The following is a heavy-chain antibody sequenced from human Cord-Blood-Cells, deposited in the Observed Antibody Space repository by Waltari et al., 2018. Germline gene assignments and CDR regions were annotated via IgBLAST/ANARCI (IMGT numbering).Heavy chain of an antibody. J-gene: IGHJ3*02. CDR2: MNPNSGNT. Sequence: VQLVQSVAEVKKPGDSAKVSYKASAYTFTSYYLNWVRQATGQGLEWMGWMNPNSGNTGYAQKFQGRVTITRNTSISTAYMELSSLRSEDTAVYYCARVIGSSDAFDIWGQGTMVTVSS. CDR1: AYTFTSYY. V-gene: IGHV1-8*03. D-gene: IGHD6-6*01. CDR3: ARVIGSSDAFDI.